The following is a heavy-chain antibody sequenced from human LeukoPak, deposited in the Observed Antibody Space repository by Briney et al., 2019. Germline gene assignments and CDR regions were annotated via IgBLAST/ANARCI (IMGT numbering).Heavy chain of an antibody. Sequence: PGGSLRLSCAASGFTFNSYTMHWVRQAPGKGLEWVAVISYDGGNQYYGDSVKGRFTISRDNSKNTLCLQMNSLRPEDTAVYYCARDVYSSGPYYFDYWGQGTLVTVSS. V-gene: IGHV3-30*03. CDR1: GFTFNSYT. CDR3: ARDVYSSGPYYFDY. J-gene: IGHJ4*02. D-gene: IGHD6-19*01. CDR2: ISYDGGNQ.